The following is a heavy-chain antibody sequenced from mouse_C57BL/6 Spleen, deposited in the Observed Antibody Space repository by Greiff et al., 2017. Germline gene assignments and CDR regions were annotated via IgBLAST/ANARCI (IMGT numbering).Heavy chain of an antibody. CDR2: IYPGNSDT. D-gene: IGHD2-3*01. CDR1: GYTFTSYW. J-gene: IGHJ4*01. V-gene: IGHV1-5*01. CDR3: TRGGSDGYYVGAMDY. Sequence: EVQLQQSGTVLARPGASVKMSCKTSGYTFTSYWMHWVKQRPGQGLEWIGAIYPGNSDTSYNQKFKGKAKLTAVTSASTAYMELSSLTNEDSAVYYCTRGGSDGYYVGAMDYWGQGTSVTVSS.